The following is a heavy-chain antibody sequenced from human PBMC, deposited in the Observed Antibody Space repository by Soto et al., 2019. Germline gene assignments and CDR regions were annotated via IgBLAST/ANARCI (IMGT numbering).Heavy chain of an antibody. Sequence: PSETLSLTCSVSGGTINSGDYFWSWIRQPPGKGLEWIGSIFYTGSTYYSPSLKSRASMSMDTSKNPFSLRLRSLTAADTAVYFCPRVKATLYRHYYFDYWGQGTPVTVSS. D-gene: IGHD5-12*01. V-gene: IGHV4-30-4*01. CDR1: GGTINSGDYF. J-gene: IGHJ4*02. CDR2: IFYTGST. CDR3: PRVKATLYRHYYFDY.